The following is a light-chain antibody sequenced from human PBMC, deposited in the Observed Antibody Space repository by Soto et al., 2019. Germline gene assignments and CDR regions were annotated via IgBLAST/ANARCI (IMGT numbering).Light chain of an antibody. V-gene: IGKV3-15*01. CDR3: QQYNNWPFS. J-gene: IGKJ5*01. CDR2: DIS. CDR1: QSVTSI. Sequence: TQSPGTLSLSPGERATLSCRAVQSVTSIYLAWYQQKPGQAPRLLIYDISTRATGVPARFSGSGSGTEFTLTISGLQSEDFALYFCQQYNNWPFSFGPGTRLEIK.